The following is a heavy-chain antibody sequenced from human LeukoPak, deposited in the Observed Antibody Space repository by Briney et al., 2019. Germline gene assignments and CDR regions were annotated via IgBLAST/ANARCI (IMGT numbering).Heavy chain of an antibody. CDR2: IKQDGSEK. Sequence: GGSLRLSCAASGFTFSSYWMSWVRQAPGKGLEWVANIKQDGSEKYYVDSVKGRFTISRDNAKNSLYLQMNSLRAEDTAVYYCARDQGSSSLICYYYYMDVWGKGTTVTVSS. V-gene: IGHV3-7*01. D-gene: IGHD6-6*01. J-gene: IGHJ6*03. CDR1: GFTFSSYW. CDR3: ARDQGSSSLICYYYYMDV.